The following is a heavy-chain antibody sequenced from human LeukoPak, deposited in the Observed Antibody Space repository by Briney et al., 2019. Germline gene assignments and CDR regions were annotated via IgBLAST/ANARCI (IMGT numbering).Heavy chain of an antibody. CDR1: GGTFSRYA. D-gene: IGHD2-2*01. J-gene: IGHJ4*02. CDR2: INTDTGNP. Sequence: ASVKVSCKASGGTFSRYAIAWIRQAPGQGLEWMGWINTDTGNPTYAQGFTGRFVFSLDTSVNTAYLQISSLKAEDTAVYYCARGRGYCSSTSCYAGYYFDYWGQGTLVTVSS. CDR3: ARGRGYCSSTSCYAGYYFDY. V-gene: IGHV7-4-1*02.